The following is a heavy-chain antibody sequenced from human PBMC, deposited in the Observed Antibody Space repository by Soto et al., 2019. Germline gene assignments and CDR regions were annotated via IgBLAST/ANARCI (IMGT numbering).Heavy chain of an antibody. Sequence: QVQLVESGGGVVQPGRSLRLSCAASGFTFSSYGTHWVRQAPGKGLEWVAVISYDGSHKYYADSVRGRFTISRDNSKSALYLQMNSLRAEDTAVFYCAKELSEWELLGLQHWGQGTLVIVSS. CDR1: GFTFSSYG. D-gene: IGHD1-26*01. CDR2: ISYDGSHK. CDR3: AKELSEWELLGLQH. J-gene: IGHJ1*01. V-gene: IGHV3-30*18.